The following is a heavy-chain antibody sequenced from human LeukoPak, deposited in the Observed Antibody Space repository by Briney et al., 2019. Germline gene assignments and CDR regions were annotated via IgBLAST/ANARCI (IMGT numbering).Heavy chain of an antibody. D-gene: IGHD1-26*01. V-gene: IGHV4-59*01. CDR3: ARETRLHSGSYSNDAFDI. J-gene: IGHJ3*02. CDR2: ISYSGST. Sequence: SETLSLTCTVSGGSISSYYWSWIRQPPGKGLEWIGYISYSGSTDYNPSLKSRVTISLDTSKNQFSLRLSSVTAADTAVYYCARETRLHSGSYSNDAFDIWGQGTMSTVSS. CDR1: GGSISSYY.